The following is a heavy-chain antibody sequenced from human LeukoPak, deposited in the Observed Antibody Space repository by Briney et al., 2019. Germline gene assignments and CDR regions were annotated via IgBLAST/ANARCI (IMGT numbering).Heavy chain of an antibody. CDR2: IWYDGSMK. CDR1: GFTFSSSG. D-gene: IGHD5-18*01. Sequence: GGSLRLSCAASGFTFSSSGMYWVRQAPGKGLEWVAVIWYDGSMKYYGDSVKGRFTIARDNSKNTLFLQMSSLRVEDTAVYYCAREGGQSYGFALDYWGQGTLVTVSS. J-gene: IGHJ4*02. CDR3: AREGGQSYGFALDY. V-gene: IGHV3-33*01.